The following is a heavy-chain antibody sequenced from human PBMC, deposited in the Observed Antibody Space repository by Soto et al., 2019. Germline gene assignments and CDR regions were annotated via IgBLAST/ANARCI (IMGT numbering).Heavy chain of an antibody. J-gene: IGHJ1*01. Sequence: VGSLRLSCAASGFTFSSYSMNWVRQAPGKGLQWVSSISSSSSYIYYADSVKGRFTISRDNAKNSLYLQMNSLRAEDAAVYYCAIRRTPWGLGFWGKGPLGAVCS. V-gene: IGHV3-21*01. CDR3: AIRRTPWGLGF. CDR1: GFTFSSYS. CDR2: ISSSSSYI. D-gene: IGHD1-26*01.